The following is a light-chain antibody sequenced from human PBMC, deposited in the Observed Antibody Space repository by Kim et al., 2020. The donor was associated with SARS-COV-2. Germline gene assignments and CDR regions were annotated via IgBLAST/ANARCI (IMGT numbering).Light chain of an antibody. CDR2: QDS. CDR3: QAWDSSTGV. V-gene: IGLV3-1*01. J-gene: IGLJ1*01. Sequence: SVSPGQTASITCSGDKLGDKYACWYQQKPGQSPVLVIYQDSKRPSGIPERFSGSNSGNTATLTISGTQAMDEANYYCQAWDSSTGVFGTGTKVTVL. CDR1: KLGDKY.